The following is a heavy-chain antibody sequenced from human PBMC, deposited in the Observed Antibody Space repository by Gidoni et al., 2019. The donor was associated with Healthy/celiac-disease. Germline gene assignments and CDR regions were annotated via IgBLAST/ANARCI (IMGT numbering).Heavy chain of an antibody. V-gene: IGHV3-53*01. CDR1: GFTVSSNY. CDR2: IYSGGST. CDR3: ARDRGTVNYYYYGMDV. Sequence: EVQLVESGGGLIQPGGSLRLSCAASGFTVSSNYMSWVRQAPGKGLEWVSVIYSGGSTYYADSVKGRFTISRDNSKNTLYLQMNSLRAEDTAVYYCARDRGTVNYYYYGMDVWGQGTTVTVSS. J-gene: IGHJ6*02. D-gene: IGHD4-4*01.